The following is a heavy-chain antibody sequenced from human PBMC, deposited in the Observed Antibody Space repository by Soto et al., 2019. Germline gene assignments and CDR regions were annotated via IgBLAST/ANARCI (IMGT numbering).Heavy chain of an antibody. V-gene: IGHV3-23*01. CDR3: AKVSPRYCSGGSCYYVNDH. D-gene: IGHD2-15*01. CDR2: ISGSGGST. CDR1: GFTFSSYA. J-gene: IGHJ4*02. Sequence: EVQLLESGGGLVQPGGSLRLSCAASGFTFSSYAMSWVRQAPGKGLEWVSAISGSGGSTYYADSVKGRFTISRDNSKNTLYLQMNSLRAEDTAVYYCAKVSPRYCSGGSCYYVNDHWGQGTLVTVSS.